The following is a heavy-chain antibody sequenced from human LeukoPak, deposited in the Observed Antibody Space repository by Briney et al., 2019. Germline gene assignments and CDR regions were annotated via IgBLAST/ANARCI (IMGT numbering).Heavy chain of an antibody. V-gene: IGHV4-39*01. CDR3: ARALTDIVVVVAANNWFDP. CDR1: GGSISRGGYY. CDR2: IYYSGST. D-gene: IGHD2-15*01. Sequence: SETLPLTCTVSGGSISRGGYYWTWIRQHPGKGLEWIGSIYYSGSTYYNPSLKSRVTISVDTSKNQFSLKLSSVTAADTAVYYCARALTDIVVVVAANNWFDPWGQGTLVTVSS. J-gene: IGHJ5*02.